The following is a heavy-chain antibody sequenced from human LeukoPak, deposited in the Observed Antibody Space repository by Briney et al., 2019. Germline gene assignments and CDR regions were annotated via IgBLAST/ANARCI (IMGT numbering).Heavy chain of an antibody. D-gene: IGHD3-22*01. CDR1: GYTFTTYG. J-gene: IGHJ4*02. Sequence: ASVKVSCKASGYTFTTYGISWVRQAPGQGLEWMGWIRAYNGDTNYAQRLQGRVTMTTDTSTSTAYMELRSLRSDDTAVYYCARILYYDSSGPPDYWGQGTLVTVSS. CDR3: ARILYYDSSGPPDY. CDR2: IRAYNGDT. V-gene: IGHV1-18*01.